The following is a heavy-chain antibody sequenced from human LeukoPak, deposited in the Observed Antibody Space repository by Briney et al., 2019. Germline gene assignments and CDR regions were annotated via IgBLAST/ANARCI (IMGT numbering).Heavy chain of an antibody. CDR3: AKAARLWFHALDI. Sequence: GGSLRLSCAASGFTFSSYAMSWVRQAPGKGLEWVSAISASGGSTYYADSVKGRFTISRDNSKNTLYLQVNSLRAEDTAVYYCAKAARLWFHALDIWGQGTVVSVSS. J-gene: IGHJ3*02. CDR1: GFTFSSYA. V-gene: IGHV3-23*01. CDR2: ISASGGST. D-gene: IGHD2-21*01.